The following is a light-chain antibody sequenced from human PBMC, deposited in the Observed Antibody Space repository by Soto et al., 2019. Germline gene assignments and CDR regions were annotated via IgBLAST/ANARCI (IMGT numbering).Light chain of an antibody. V-gene: IGLV2-14*01. CDR1: SSDVGGYNT. J-gene: IGLJ1*01. CDR3: SSDTSSTYYV. CDR2: DVH. Sequence: QSALTQPASVSGSRGQSITISCTGTSSDVGGYNTVSWYQQYPGKAPKLMIHDVHNRPSGVSNRFSGSKSGNTASLTISGLQGEDEDDYYCSSDTSSTYYVFGSGTKLTVL.